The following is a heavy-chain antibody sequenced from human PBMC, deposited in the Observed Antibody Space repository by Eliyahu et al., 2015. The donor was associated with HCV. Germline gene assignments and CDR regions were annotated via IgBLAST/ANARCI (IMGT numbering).Heavy chain of an antibody. CDR1: GFTFSSXA. CDR3: AKDRDYDSSKAWGYYFDY. V-gene: IGHV3-23*01. CDR2: ISGSGGST. Sequence: EVQLLESGGGLVQPGGSLRLSCAASGFTFSSXAVGWVRQAPGKGLXWVXAISGSGGSTYYADSVKGRFTISRDNSKNTLYLQMNNLRAEDTAVYYCAKDRDYDSSKAWGYYFDYWGQGTLVTVSS. D-gene: IGHD3-22*01. J-gene: IGHJ4*02.